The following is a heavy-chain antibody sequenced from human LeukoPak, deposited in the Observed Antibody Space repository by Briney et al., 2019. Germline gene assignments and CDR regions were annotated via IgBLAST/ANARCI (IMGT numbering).Heavy chain of an antibody. J-gene: IGHJ4*02. V-gene: IGHV4-28*01. CDR2: IY. Sequence: SETLSLTCAVSGYSISSSNWWGWIRQPPGKGLEWTGYIYYNPSLNSRVTISVDTSKNQFSLRLSSVTAADTAIYSVSGRFDYWGQGTLVTVSS. D-gene: IGHD6-19*01. CDR3: SGRFDY. CDR1: GYSISSSNW.